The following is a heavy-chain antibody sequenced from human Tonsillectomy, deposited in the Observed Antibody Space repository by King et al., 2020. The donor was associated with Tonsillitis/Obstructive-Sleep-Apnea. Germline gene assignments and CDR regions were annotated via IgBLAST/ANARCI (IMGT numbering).Heavy chain of an antibody. CDR3: ARDRSVVPAAIRDWYFDL. CDR2: IIPILGIA. CDR1: GGTFSSYA. J-gene: IGHJ2*01. D-gene: IGHD2-2*02. Sequence: QLVQSGAEVKKPGSSVKVSCKASGGTFSSYAISWVRQAPRQGLEWMGRIIPILGIANYAQKFQGRVTITADKSTSTAYMELSSLRSEDTAVYYCARDRSVVPAAIRDWYFDLWGRGTLVTVSS. V-gene: IGHV1-69*04.